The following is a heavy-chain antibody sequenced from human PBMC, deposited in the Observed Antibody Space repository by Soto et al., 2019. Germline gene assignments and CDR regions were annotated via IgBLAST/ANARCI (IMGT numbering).Heavy chain of an antibody. Sequence: QLQLQESGPGLMRPSETLSLTCTVSGGSISSSSYYWGWIRQPPGKGMEWIGSIYYTGSTYYNPSLKCRVTISLDSSKNHFSLGLRSVTAADTAVYYCATYIAATTFDYWGQGTLATVSS. CDR2: IYYTGST. D-gene: IGHD6-13*01. V-gene: IGHV4-39*02. CDR1: GGSISSSSYY. CDR3: ATYIAATTFDY. J-gene: IGHJ4*02.